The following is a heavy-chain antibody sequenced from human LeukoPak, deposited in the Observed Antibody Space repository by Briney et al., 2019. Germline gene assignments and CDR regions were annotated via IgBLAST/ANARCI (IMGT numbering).Heavy chain of an antibody. J-gene: IGHJ4*02. CDR3: ARGRNVIAVAGTIGYFDY. CDR2: ISSNGGST. D-gene: IGHD6-19*01. Sequence: PGGSLRLSCAASGFTFSSYSMNWVRQAPGKGLEYVSAISSNGGSTYYANSVKGRFTISRDNSKNTLYLQMGSLRAEDMAVYYCARGRNVIAVAGTIGYFDYWGQGTLVTVSS. CDR1: GFTFSSYS. V-gene: IGHV3-64*01.